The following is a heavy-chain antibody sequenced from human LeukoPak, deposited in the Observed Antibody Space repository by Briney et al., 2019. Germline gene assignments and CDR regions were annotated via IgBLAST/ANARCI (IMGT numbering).Heavy chain of an antibody. J-gene: IGHJ4*02. V-gene: IGHV3-7*01. CDR2: IKQDGSEK. Sequence: GGSLRLSCAASGFTFISYWMSWVRQAPGKGLEWVANIKQDGSEKYYVDSVKGRFTISRDNAKNSLYLQMNSLRAEDTAVYYCVREIRAVAAPLDYWGQGTLVTVSS. CDR1: GFTFISYW. CDR3: VREIRAVAAPLDY. D-gene: IGHD6-19*01.